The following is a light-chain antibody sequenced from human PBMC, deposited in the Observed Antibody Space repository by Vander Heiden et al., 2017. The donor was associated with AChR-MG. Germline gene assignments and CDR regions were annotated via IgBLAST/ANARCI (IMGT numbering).Light chain of an antibody. Sequence: SSVLTQPPSVSVAPGKTARVTCGGINIGSKSVNWYQQRPGQAPILVMYYDTDRPSGIPERISGSNSGNTATLIISRVEAGVEADYFCQVWDSSSDHYVFGTGTKVTVL. CDR1: NIGSKS. V-gene: IGLV3-21*04. CDR2: YDT. CDR3: QVWDSSSDHYV. J-gene: IGLJ1*01.